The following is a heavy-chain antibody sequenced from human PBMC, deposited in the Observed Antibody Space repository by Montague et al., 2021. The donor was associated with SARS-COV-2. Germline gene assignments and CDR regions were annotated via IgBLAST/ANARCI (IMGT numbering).Heavy chain of an antibody. D-gene: IGHD3-9*01. CDR2: IYYSGST. CDR3: ARAFDWLSITRYWYFDL. V-gene: IGHV4-39*07. CDR1: GGSISSSSYY. J-gene: IGHJ2*01. Sequence: SETLSLTCTVSGGSISSSSYYWGWIRQPPGKGLEWIGNIYYSGSTYYNPSLKSRVTISVDTSKNQFSLKLSSVTAADTAVYYCARAFDWLSITRYWYFDLWGRGTLVTVSS.